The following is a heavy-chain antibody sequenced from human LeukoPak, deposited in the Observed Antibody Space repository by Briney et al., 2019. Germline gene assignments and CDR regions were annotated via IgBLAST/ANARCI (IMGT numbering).Heavy chain of an antibody. V-gene: IGHV3-53*01. Sequence: TGGSLRLSCAASGFTVSGTYMSWVRQAPGKGLEWVSVIYTGGSTYYADSVKGRFTISRDNSKNTLYLYMNSLRADDTAVYYCARVRTLNSVAGTVDYWGHGTLVTVSS. CDR3: ARVRTLNSVAGTVDY. CDR1: GFTVSGTY. D-gene: IGHD6-19*01. CDR2: IYTGGST. J-gene: IGHJ4*01.